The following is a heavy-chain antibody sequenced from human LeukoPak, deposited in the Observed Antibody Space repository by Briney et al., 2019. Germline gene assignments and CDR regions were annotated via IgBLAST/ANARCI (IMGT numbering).Heavy chain of an antibody. CDR3: GRESESSGWYDY. D-gene: IGHD6-19*01. CDR1: GFMFHDYA. Sequence: GGSLRLSCAAPGFMFHDYAIHWVRQAPGKGLEWVSLISGDGGSTFYADSVKGRFTISRDNSKNSLYLQMNSPRSDDTALYYCGRESESSGWYDYWGQGTLVTVSS. CDR2: ISGDGGST. V-gene: IGHV3-43*02. J-gene: IGHJ4*02.